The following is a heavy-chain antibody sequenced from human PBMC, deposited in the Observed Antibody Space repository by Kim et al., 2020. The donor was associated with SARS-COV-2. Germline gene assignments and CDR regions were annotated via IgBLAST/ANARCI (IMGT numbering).Heavy chain of an antibody. CDR1: GGSFSGYY. CDR3: ARPSNGYRS. V-gene: IGHV4-34*01. CDR2: INHSGST. J-gene: IGHJ4*02. D-gene: IGHD2-8*01. Sequence: SETLSLTCAVYGGSFSGYYWSWIRQPPGKGLEWIGEINHSGSTNYNPSLKSRVTISVDTSKNQFSLKLSSVTAADTAVYYCARPSNGYRSWGQGTLATVS.